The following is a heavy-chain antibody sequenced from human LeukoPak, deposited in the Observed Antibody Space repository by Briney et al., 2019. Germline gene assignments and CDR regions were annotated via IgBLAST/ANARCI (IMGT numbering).Heavy chain of an antibody. CDR1: GFIFSHYG. Sequence: PGGSLRLSCAASGFIFSHYGMHWVRQAPGKGLEWVAVISYDGSNKYYADSVKGRFTISRDNSKNTLYLQMNSLRAEDTAVYYCARDNRHYDFWSGYSGGHNWFDPWGQGTLVTVSS. J-gene: IGHJ5*02. D-gene: IGHD3-3*01. CDR3: ARDNRHYDFWSGYSGGHNWFDP. CDR2: ISYDGSNK. V-gene: IGHV3-30*19.